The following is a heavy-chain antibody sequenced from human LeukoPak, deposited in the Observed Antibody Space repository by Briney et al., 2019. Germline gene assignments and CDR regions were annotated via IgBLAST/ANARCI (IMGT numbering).Heavy chain of an antibody. CDR3: AKGGGYGGYDTDAFDI. D-gene: IGHD5-12*01. J-gene: IGHJ3*02. CDR1: RFTFNKYG. V-gene: IGHV3-30*18. CDR2: ISYDRTNK. Sequence: GGSLRLSCAASRFTFNKYGMHWVRQAPGKGLEWVAVISYDRTNKYYTDSVKGRFTISRDNSKNTLYLQMNSLRAEDTALYYCAKGGGYGGYDTDAFDIWGQGTMVTVSS.